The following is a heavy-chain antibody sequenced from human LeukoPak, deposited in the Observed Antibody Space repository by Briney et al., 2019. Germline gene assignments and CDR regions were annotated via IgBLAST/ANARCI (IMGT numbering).Heavy chain of an antibody. D-gene: IGHD5-24*01. CDR1: GYTFTSYY. Sequence: ASVKVSCKASGYTFTSYYMHWVRQAPGQGLEWMGIINPSGGSTSYAQKFQGRVTVTRDTSTSTVYMELSSLRSEDTAVYYCARDPRMATITQDAFDIWGQGTMVTVSS. V-gene: IGHV1-46*01. CDR3: ARDPRMATITQDAFDI. J-gene: IGHJ3*02. CDR2: INPSGGST.